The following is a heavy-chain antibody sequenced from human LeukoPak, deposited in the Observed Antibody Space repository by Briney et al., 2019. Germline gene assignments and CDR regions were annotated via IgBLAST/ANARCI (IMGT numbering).Heavy chain of an antibody. CDR2: IYYSGST. V-gene: IGHV4-39*01. J-gene: IGHJ3*01. D-gene: IGHD3-10*01. Sequence: PSETLSLTCTVSGGSISSSSYYWGWIRQPPGKGLEWIGSIYYSGSTYYNPSLKSRVTISVDTSKNQFSLKLSSVTAADTAVYYCARFVKWFGKPSNVFDFWAQGKMVTVSS. CDR1: GGSISSSSYY. CDR3: ARFVKWFGKPSNVFDF.